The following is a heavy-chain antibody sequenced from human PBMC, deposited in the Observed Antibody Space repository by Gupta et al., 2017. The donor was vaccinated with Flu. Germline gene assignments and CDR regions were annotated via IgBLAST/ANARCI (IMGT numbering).Heavy chain of an antibody. CDR3: ARDRGLRFLEWRPGGMDV. Sequence: QVQLVESGGGVVQPGRSLRLSCAASGFTFSSYGMHWVRQAPGKGLEWVAVIWYDGSNKYYADSVKGRFTISRDNSKNTLYLQMNSLRAEDTAVYYCARDRGLRFLEWRPGGMDVWGQGTTVTVSS. CDR2: IWYDGSNK. CDR1: GFTFSSYG. D-gene: IGHD3-3*01. V-gene: IGHV3-33*01. J-gene: IGHJ6*02.